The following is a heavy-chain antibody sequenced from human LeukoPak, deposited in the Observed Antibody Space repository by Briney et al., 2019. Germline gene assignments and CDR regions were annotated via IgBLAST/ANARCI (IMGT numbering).Heavy chain of an antibody. CDR2: ISGTGGST. CDR1: GFTFSSYA. CDR3: AKGLLDLDY. Sequence: PGGSLRLSCAASGFTFSSYAMSWVRQAPGKGLEWVSAISGTGGSTYYADSVKGRFSISRDNSKKTLYLQMNSLRAEDTVVYYCAKGLLDLDYWGQGTLVTVSS. J-gene: IGHJ4*02. D-gene: IGHD1-1*01. V-gene: IGHV3-23*01.